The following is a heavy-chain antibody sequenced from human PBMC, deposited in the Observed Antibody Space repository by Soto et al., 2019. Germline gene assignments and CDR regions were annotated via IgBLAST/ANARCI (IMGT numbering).Heavy chain of an antibody. V-gene: IGHV3-53*01. CDR3: ARSIVVVTALDY. J-gene: IGHJ4*02. Sequence: PGGSLRLSCAASGFAVSSKYMTWVRQAPGKGLEWVSVIYGGGTTYYADSVKGRFTISRDTSKNTLYLQMNSLRAEDTAVYYCARSIVVVTALDYWGQGTLVTVSS. D-gene: IGHD2-21*02. CDR1: GFAVSSKY. CDR2: IYGGGTT.